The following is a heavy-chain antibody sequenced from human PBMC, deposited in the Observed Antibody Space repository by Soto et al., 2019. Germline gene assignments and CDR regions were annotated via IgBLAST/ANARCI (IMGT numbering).Heavy chain of an antibody. J-gene: IGHJ6*02. D-gene: IGHD3-16*01. CDR3: ARSTSPLYSMDV. CDR2: IYPTDSDT. Sequence: PGESLKISCKGSEYSFTNYWIGWVRQMPGKGLEWMGTIYPTDSDTRYSPSFQGQVTISVDKSITTAYLQWSSLKASDTAMYYCARSTSPLYSMDVWGQGTTVTVS. V-gene: IGHV5-51*03. CDR1: EYSFTNYW.